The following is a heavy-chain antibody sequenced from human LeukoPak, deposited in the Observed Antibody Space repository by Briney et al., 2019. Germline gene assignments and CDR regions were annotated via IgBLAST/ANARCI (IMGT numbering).Heavy chain of an antibody. J-gene: IGHJ4*02. D-gene: IGHD3-3*01. CDR3: ASVSPVDVLRFLEWSQAFDY. V-gene: IGHV3-30-3*01. Sequence: GGSLRLSCAASGFTFSSYAMHWVRQAPGKGLEWVAVISYDGSNKYYADSVKGRFTISGDNSKNTLYLQMNSLRAEDTAVYYCASVSPVDVLRFLEWSQAFDYWGQGTLVTVSS. CDR2: ISYDGSNK. CDR1: GFTFSSYA.